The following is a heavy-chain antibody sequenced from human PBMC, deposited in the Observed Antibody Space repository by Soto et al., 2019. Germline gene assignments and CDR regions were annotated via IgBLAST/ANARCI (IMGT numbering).Heavy chain of an antibody. D-gene: IGHD3-3*01. CDR3: TTDTQPYYDFWSESFDY. J-gene: IGHJ4*02. CDR2: IKSKTDGGTT. CDR1: GFTFSNAW. V-gene: IGHV3-15*01. Sequence: GGSLRLSCAASGFTFSNAWMSWVRQAPGKGLDWVGRIKSKTDGGTTDYAAPVKGRFTISRDDSKNTLYLQMNSLKTEDTAVYYCTTDTQPYYDFWSESFDYWGQGTLVTVSS.